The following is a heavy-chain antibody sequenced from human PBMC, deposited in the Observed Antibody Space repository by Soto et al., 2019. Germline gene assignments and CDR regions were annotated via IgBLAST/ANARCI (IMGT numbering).Heavy chain of an antibody. V-gene: IGHV4-34*01. D-gene: IGHD2-8*01. J-gene: IGHJ5*02. CDR3: ARGKMGWFDP. CDR2: INHSGST. Sequence: QVQLQQWGAGLLKPSETLSLTCAVYGGSFSGYYWSWIRQPPGKGLEWIGEINHSGSTNYNPSLKSRVTISVDTSKNQFSLKLSSVTAADTAVYYRARGKMGWFDPWGQGTLVTVSS. CDR1: GGSFSGYY.